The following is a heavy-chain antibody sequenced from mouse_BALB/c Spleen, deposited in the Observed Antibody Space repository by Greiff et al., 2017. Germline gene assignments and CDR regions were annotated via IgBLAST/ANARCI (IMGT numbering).Heavy chain of an antibody. D-gene: IGHD1-1*01. CDR3: AIITTVVATPLDY. Sequence: EVKLMESGGDLVKPGGSLKLSCAASGFTFSSYGMSWVRQTPDKRLEWVATISSGGSYTYYPDSVKGRFTISRDNAKNTLYLQMSSLKSEDTAMYYCAIITTVVATPLDYWGQGTTLTVSS. CDR1: GFTFSSYG. V-gene: IGHV5-6*01. J-gene: IGHJ2*01. CDR2: ISSGGSYT.